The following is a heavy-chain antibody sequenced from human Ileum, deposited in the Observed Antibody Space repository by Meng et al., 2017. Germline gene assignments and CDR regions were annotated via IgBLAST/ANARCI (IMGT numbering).Heavy chain of an antibody. V-gene: IGHV3-23*01. Sequence: GESLKTSCAASGFSFNMIGLAWVRQAPGKGLEWVSTIGGGDGSTFYEDSVKGRFTISKDFSKNTLLLQRNSLTAADTAIYYCATLWWNGGRTFDSWGQGTMVTVSS. J-gene: IGHJ3*01. CDR3: ATLWWNGGRTFDS. CDR1: GFSFNMIG. D-gene: IGHD2-21*01. CDR2: IGGGDGST.